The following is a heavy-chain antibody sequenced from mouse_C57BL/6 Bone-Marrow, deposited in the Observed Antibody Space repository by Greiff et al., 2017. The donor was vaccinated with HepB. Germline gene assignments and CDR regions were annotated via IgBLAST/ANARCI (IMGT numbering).Heavy chain of an antibody. CDR1: GFSLTSYG. Sequence: QVQLKESGPGLVQPSQSLSITCTVSGFSLTSYGVHWVRQSPGKGLEWLGVIWSGGSTDYNAAFISRLSISKDNSKSQVFFKMNSLQADDTAIYYCARSLLRSPWFAYWGQGTLVTVSA. CDR3: ARSLLRSPWFAY. D-gene: IGHD1-1*01. J-gene: IGHJ3*01. V-gene: IGHV2-2*01. CDR2: IWSGGST.